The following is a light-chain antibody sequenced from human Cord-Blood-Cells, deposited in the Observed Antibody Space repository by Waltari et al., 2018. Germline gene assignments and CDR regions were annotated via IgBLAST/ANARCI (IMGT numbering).Light chain of an antibody. V-gene: IGLV1-44*01. Sequence: VLTQPPPASGTPGPMVTTSCSGSRSNLGSNTVNWYHHRPGTAPTHLIYSNNQRPSAVPDRFSGSKSGTSASLAISGLQSDDEADYYCAAWDDSLNGWVFGGGTKLTVL. CDR1: RSNLGSNT. CDR3: AAWDDSLNGWV. CDR2: SNN. J-gene: IGLJ3*02.